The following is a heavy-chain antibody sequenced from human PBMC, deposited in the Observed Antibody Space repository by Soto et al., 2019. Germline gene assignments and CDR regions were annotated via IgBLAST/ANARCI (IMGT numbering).Heavy chain of an antibody. CDR1: AFTFSSYA. D-gene: IGHD2-21*02. CDR3: AKGRASDCPGCTQDY. Sequence: EVQLLESGGGLAQPGGSLRLSCAASAFTFSSYAMSWVRQAPGKGREWVSAVSGSGDSTYYADSVKGRFTIARDTSKNTLYLQMNSLRAEDTAVDYCAKGRASDCPGCTQDYWGQGTLVTVSS. J-gene: IGHJ4*02. V-gene: IGHV3-23*01. CDR2: VSGSGDST.